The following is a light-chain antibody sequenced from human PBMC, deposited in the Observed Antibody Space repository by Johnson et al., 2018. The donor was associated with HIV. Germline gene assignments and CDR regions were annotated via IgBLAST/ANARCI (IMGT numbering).Light chain of an antibody. CDR2: ENN. Sequence: QSVLTQSPSVSAAPGQKVTISCSGSSSNIGNNYVSWYQHLPGTAPKLLIYENNKRPSEIPDRFSGSKSGTSATLGITELQSGDEADYYCGTWDSSRTPGGVFGTGTKVTVL. CDR3: GTWDSSRTPGGV. V-gene: IGLV1-51*02. CDR1: SSNIGNNY. J-gene: IGLJ1*01.